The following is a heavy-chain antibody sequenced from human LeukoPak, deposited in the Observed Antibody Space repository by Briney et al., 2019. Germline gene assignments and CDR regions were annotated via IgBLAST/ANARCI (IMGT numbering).Heavy chain of an antibody. Sequence: GGSLRLSCAASGFTFSSYGMHWVRQAPGKGLEWVAVIWYDGSNKYYADSVKGRFTISRDNSKNTLYLQMNSLRAEDTAVYYCAKGDPYYYDSSGPDYWGQGTLVTVSS. CDR3: AKGDPYYYDSSGPDY. CDR1: GFTFSSYG. D-gene: IGHD3-22*01. V-gene: IGHV3-30*02. CDR2: IWYDGSNK. J-gene: IGHJ4*02.